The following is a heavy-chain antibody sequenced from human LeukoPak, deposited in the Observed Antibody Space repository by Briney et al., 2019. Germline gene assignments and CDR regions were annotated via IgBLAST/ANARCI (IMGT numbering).Heavy chain of an antibody. Sequence: PSETLSLTCTVSGGSISSYYWSWIRQPPGKGLELIGYIYYSGSTNYNPSLKSRVTISVDTSKNQFSLKLSSVTAADTAVYYCARSTIAAAGSFDYWGQGTLVTVYS. CDR3: ARSTIAAAGSFDY. J-gene: IGHJ4*02. CDR1: GGSISSYY. CDR2: IYYSGST. D-gene: IGHD6-13*01. V-gene: IGHV4-59*01.